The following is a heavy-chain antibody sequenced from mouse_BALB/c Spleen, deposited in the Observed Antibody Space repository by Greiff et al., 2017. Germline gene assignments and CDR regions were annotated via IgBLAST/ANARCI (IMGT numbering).Heavy chain of an antibody. J-gene: IGHJ2*01. CDR3: ARATTNYFDY. Sequence: LVESGPGLVAPSQSLSITCTVSGFSLTSYGVSWVRQPPGKGLEWLGMIWGDGSTDYNSALKSRLSISKDNSKSQVFLKMNSLQTDDTARYYCARATTNYFDYWGQGTTLTVSS. D-gene: IGHD1-1*01. CDR2: IWGDGST. CDR1: GFSLTSYG. V-gene: IGHV2-6-7*01.